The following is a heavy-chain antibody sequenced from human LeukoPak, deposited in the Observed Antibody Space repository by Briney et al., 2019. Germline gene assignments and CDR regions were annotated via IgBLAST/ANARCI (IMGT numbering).Heavy chain of an antibody. V-gene: IGHV4-39*01. D-gene: IGHD2-2*01. CDR1: GASISSSGYY. Sequence: PSETLSLTCTVSGASISSSGYYWGWIRQPPGKGLEWIGSIYYSGSTYYNPSLKSRVTISVDTSKNQFSLKLSSVTAADTAVYYCARHAEVEGYCSSTSCRGVDYWGQGTLVTVSS. CDR2: IYYSGST. CDR3: ARHAEVEGYCSSTSCRGVDY. J-gene: IGHJ4*02.